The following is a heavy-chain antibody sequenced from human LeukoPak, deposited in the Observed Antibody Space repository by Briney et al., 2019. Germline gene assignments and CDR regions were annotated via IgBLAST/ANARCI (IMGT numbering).Heavy chain of an antibody. CDR3: ARVVPAVKNWFDP. D-gene: IGHD2-2*01. CDR1: GYTFTSYC. Sequence: VASVKVSCKASGYTFTSYCISWVRQAPGQGLEWMGWISAYNGNTNYAQKLQGRVTMTTDTSTSTAYMELRSLRSDDTAVYYCARVVPAVKNWFDPWGQGTLVTVSS. J-gene: IGHJ5*02. V-gene: IGHV1-18*01. CDR2: ISAYNGNT.